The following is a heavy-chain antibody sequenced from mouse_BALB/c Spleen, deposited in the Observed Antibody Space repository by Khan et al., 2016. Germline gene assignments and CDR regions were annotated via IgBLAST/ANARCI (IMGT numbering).Heavy chain of an antibody. D-gene: IGHD4-1*01. CDR2: FYPGDGDT. Sequence: QVQLKQSGAELVRPGSSVKISCKASGYAFSSYWMNWVMQRPGQGLEWIGQFYPGDGDTNYNGKFKGKATLTADKSSSKVYMQLSSLTSEDSAVYCGAKLTGTRDAMAYWGQGTSVTVSA. CDR3: AKLTGTRDAMAY. CDR1: GYAFSSYW. J-gene: IGHJ4*01. V-gene: IGHV1-80*01.